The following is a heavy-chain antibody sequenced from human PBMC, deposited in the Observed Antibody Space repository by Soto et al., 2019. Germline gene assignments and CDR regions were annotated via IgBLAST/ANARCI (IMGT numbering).Heavy chain of an antibody. CDR3: ARVGADDFGDAGGFDY. V-gene: IGHV4-59*01. CDR1: GGSTTSDY. CDR2: IFHRLGA. Sequence: SETLSLTCTVSGGSTTSDYWSWIRQPPGKGLEWLGYIFHRLGAKYNPSLGSRGTISLDTCKNQLSLSLRSVTAADTAVYYCARVGADDFGDAGGFDYLAQGTMVTVSS. J-gene: IGHJ4*02. D-gene: IGHD4-17*01.